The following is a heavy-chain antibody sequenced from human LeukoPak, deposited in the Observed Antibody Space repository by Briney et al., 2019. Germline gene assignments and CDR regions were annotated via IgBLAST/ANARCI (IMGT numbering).Heavy chain of an antibody. V-gene: IGHV3-30*18. Sequence: GGSLRLSCAASGFTFSSYGMHWVRQAPGKGLEWVAVISYDGSKKKYADSVRGRFTISKDNFKNTVYLQMKSLRAEDTAVYYCAKESLLLWESCFDYWGQGTLVTVSS. CDR3: AKESLLLWESCFDY. CDR2: ISYDGSKK. J-gene: IGHJ4*02. CDR1: GFTFSSYG. D-gene: IGHD3-10*01.